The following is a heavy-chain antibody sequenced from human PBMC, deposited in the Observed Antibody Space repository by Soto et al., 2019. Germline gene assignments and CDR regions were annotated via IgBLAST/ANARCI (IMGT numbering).Heavy chain of an antibody. V-gene: IGHV4-31*03. J-gene: IGHJ6*02. CDR2: IYYSGST. D-gene: IGHD3-22*01. CDR3: ARGSYYYDSSGPKRHGMDV. CDR1: GGSIISGGYY. Sequence: SETLSLTCTFSGGSIISGGYYWSWIRQHPGKGLEWIGYIYYSGSTYYNPSLKSRVTISVDTPKNQFSLKLSSVTAADTAVYYCARGSYYYDSSGPKRHGMDVWGQGTTVTVSS.